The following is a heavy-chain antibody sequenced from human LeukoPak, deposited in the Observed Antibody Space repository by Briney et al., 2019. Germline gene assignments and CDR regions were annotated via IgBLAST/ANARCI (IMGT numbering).Heavy chain of an antibody. Sequence: PSETLSLTCTVSGGSISSSSYYWSWIRQPPGKGLEWIGCLSYSGSTDYNPSLKSRVTISLDTSKNQFSLKLSSVTAADTAVYYCARGGRRTPYYFDYWGQGTLVTVSS. CDR3: ARGGRRTPYYFDY. V-gene: IGHV4-61*01. D-gene: IGHD2-2*01. CDR2: LSYSGST. J-gene: IGHJ4*02. CDR1: GGSISSSSYY.